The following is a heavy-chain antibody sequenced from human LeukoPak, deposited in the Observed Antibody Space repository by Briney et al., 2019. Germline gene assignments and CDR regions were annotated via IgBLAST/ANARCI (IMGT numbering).Heavy chain of an antibody. D-gene: IGHD3-22*01. CDR1: GYTFTNYF. CDR2: INPSGGGT. J-gene: IGHJ6*02. Sequence: GASVKVSCKASGYTFTNYFMHWVRQAPGQGLEWMGVINPSGGGTTYAQRFQGRVTMTRDTSTSTVHMELSSLRSEDTAVYYCARVGTYYYDSSGYPEYYYGMDVWGQGTTVTVSS. V-gene: IGHV1-46*01. CDR3: ARVGTYYYDSSGYPEYYYGMDV.